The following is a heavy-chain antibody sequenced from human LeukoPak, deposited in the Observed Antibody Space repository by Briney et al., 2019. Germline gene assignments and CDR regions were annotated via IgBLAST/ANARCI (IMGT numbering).Heavy chain of an antibody. J-gene: IGHJ5*02. CDR2: FYPGGTT. CDR1: GFTVSNNY. D-gene: IGHD3-10*01. CDR3: VRDPDRSGFDP. V-gene: IGHV3-66*01. Sequence: GGSLRLSCAASGFTVSNNYMSWVRQAQGKGLEWVSVFYPGGTTYYADSVRGRFVISRDASTNTLYLQMNSLRAEDTAVYYCVRDPDRSGFDPWGQGTLVTVSS.